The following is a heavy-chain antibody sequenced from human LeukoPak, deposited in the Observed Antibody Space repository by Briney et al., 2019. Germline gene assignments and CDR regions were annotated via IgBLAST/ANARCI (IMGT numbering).Heavy chain of an antibody. CDR2: ISGSGGST. CDR3: ARGVYWSLDY. Sequence: GGSLRLSCAASGFTFSSYAMSWVRQAPGKGLEWVSAISGSGGSTYYADSVKGRFAISRDNSKNTVFLHMNSLRVEDTAVYYCARGVYWSLDYWGQGTPVTVSS. J-gene: IGHJ4*02. D-gene: IGHD1-1*01. V-gene: IGHV3-23*01. CDR1: GFTFSSYA.